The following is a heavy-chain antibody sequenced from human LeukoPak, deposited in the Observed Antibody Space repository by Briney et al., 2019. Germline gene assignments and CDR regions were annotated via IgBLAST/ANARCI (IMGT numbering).Heavy chain of an antibody. Sequence: SETLSLTCTVSGGSISSSSYYRGWIRQPPGKGLEWIGSIYYSGSTYYNPSLKSRVTISVDTSKNQFSLKLSSVTAADTAVYYCARHTYYYDSSGYYPNWFDPWGQGTLVTVSS. CDR3: ARHTYYYDSSGYYPNWFDP. CDR1: GGSISSSSYY. V-gene: IGHV4-39*01. D-gene: IGHD3-22*01. J-gene: IGHJ5*02. CDR2: IYYSGST.